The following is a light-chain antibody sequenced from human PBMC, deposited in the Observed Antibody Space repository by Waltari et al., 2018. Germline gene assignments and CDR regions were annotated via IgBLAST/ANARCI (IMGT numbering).Light chain of an antibody. CDR2: GAS. CDR1: QSVSSSY. CDR3: QQYGSSPPSMYT. Sequence: EIVLTQSPGTLSLSPGERATLSCRASQSVSSSYLAWYQQKPGQAPRLLIYGASSRATVIPDRFSGSGSGTDFTLTISRLEPEDFAVYYCQQYGSSPPSMYTFGQGTKLEIK. V-gene: IGKV3-20*01. J-gene: IGKJ2*01.